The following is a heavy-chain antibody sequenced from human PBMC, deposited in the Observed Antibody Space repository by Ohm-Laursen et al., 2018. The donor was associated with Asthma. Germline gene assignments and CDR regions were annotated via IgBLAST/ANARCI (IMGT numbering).Heavy chain of an antibody. CDR1: GFTFSYAW. CDR3: TASGSYYKDAFDI. Sequence: GSLRLSCTASGFTFSYAWMSWVRQSPGKGLEWVGRSKRKTAGGTTDYAAPVRGRFTISRDDSKNTLYLQMNSLKTEDTAVYYCTASGSYYKDAFDIWGQGTMVTVSS. V-gene: IGHV3-15*01. CDR2: SKRKTAGGTT. J-gene: IGHJ3*02. D-gene: IGHD3-10*01.